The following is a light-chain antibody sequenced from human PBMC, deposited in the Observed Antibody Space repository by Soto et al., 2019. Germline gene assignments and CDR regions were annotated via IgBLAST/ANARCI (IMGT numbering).Light chain of an antibody. CDR1: SSNIGAGYD. J-gene: IGLJ2*01. V-gene: IGLV1-40*01. CDR3: QSYDSSLSVVL. CDR2: GNS. Sequence: QSVLTQPPSVSGAPGQRVTISCTGSSSNIGAGYDVHWYQQLPGTAPKLPIYGNSNRPSGVPDRFSGSKSGTSDSLAITGLQAEDEADYYCQSYDSSLSVVLFGGGTKLTVL.